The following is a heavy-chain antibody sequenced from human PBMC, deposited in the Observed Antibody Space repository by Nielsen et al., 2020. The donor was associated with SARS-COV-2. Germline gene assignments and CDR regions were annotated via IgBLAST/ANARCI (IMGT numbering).Heavy chain of an antibody. J-gene: IGHJ6*02. V-gene: IGHV3-23*01. D-gene: IGHD3-9*01. CDR3: ARDHILTGYYPHYFYYGLDV. CDR2: ISGSGGST. Sequence: WIRQPPGKGLEWVSAISGSGGSTYYADSVKGRFTISRDNSKNTLYLQMNSLRAEDTAVYYCARDHILTGYYPHYFYYGLDVWGLGTTVTVSS.